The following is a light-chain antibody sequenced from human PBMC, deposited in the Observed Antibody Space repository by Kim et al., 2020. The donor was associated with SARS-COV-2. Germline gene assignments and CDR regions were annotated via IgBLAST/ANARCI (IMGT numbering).Light chain of an antibody. CDR3: QQRSNWPPT. CDR2: DAS. V-gene: IGKV3-11*01. Sequence: SVSPGERATLSGRASQSVSSYLAWYQQKPGQAPRLLIYDASNRATGIPARFSGSGSGTDFTLTISSLEPEDFAVYYCQQRSNWPPTFGQGTKLEI. J-gene: IGKJ2*01. CDR1: QSVSSY.